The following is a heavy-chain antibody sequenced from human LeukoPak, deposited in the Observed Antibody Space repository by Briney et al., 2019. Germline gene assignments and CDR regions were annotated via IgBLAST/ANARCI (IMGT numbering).Heavy chain of an antibody. CDR1: GFTFSSYA. V-gene: IGHV3-23*01. Sequence: GGSLRLSCAASGFTFSSYAMSWVRQAPGKGLEWVSSISGRADTAYYADSVKGRFTISRDNSKNTLYRQMNSLRAEDTAVYYCAKSMVRGVASAFDIWGQGPMVPVSS. D-gene: IGHD3-10*01. J-gene: IGHJ3*02. CDR3: AKSMVRGVASAFDI. CDR2: ISGRADTA.